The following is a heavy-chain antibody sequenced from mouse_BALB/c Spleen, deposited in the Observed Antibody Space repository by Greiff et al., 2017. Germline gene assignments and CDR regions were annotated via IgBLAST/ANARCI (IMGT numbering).Heavy chain of an antibody. Sequence: VQLQQSGAELAKPGASVKMSCKASGYTFTSYWMHWVKQRPGQGLEWIGYINPSTGYTEYNQKFKDKATLTADKSSSTAYTQLSSLTSEDSAVYYCARRDWYFDVWGAGTTVTVSS. CDR1: GYTFTSYW. V-gene: IGHV1-7*01. CDR2: INPSTGYT. CDR3: ARRDWYFDV. J-gene: IGHJ1*01.